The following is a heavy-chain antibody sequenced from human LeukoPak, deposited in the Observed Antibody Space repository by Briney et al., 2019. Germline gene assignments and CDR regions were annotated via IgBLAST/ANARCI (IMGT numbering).Heavy chain of an antibody. CDR1: GVTFSSYA. D-gene: IGHD3-3*01. CDR3: AKDPGVLLEWLFDAFDI. CDR2: ISGSGGST. J-gene: IGHJ3*02. V-gene: IGHV3-23*01. Sequence: PGGSLRLSCAASGVTFSSYAMSWVRQAPGKGLEWVSAISGSGGSTYYADSVKGRFTISRDNSKNTLYLQMNSLRAEDTAVYYCAKDPGVLLEWLFDAFDIWGQGTMGTVSS.